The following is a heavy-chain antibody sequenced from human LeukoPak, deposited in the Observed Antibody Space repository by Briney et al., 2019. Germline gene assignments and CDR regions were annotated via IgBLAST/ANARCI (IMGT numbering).Heavy chain of an antibody. D-gene: IGHD6-19*01. V-gene: IGHV3-30-3*01. J-gene: IGHJ4*02. CDR1: GFTFSSYA. Sequence: GGSLRLSCAASGFTFSSYAMHWVRQAPGKGLEWVAVISYDGSNKYYADSAKGRFTISRDNSKNTLYLQMNSLRAEDTAVYYCARAPGGVAEGGNWGQGTLVTVSS. CDR3: ARAPGGVAEGGN. CDR2: ISYDGSNK.